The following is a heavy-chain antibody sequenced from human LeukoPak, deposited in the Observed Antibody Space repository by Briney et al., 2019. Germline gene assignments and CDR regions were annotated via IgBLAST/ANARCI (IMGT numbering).Heavy chain of an antibody. J-gene: IGHJ4*02. CDR3: AKGSPEPDY. D-gene: IGHD1-14*01. CDR2: ISWNSGSI. CDR1: GFTFDDYA. V-gene: IGHV3-9*01. Sequence: QPGRSLRLSCAASGFTFDDYAMHWVRQAPGKGLEWVSGISWNSGSIGYADSVKGRFTISRDNAKNSLYLQMNSLRAEDTALYYCAKGSPEPDYWGQGTLVTVSP.